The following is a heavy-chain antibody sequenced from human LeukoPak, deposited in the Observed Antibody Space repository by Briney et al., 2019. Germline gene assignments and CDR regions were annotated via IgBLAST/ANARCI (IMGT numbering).Heavy chain of an antibody. Sequence: GGSLRLSCAASGFTFSNYGMHWVRQAPGKGLEWVAVISYDGSNTYYADSVKGRFTISRDISKNTLYLQMNSLRPEDTAVYYCAKPLYDILTGTPPHFDYWGQGTLVTVSS. V-gene: IGHV3-30*18. CDR1: GFTFSNYG. D-gene: IGHD3-9*01. CDR3: AKPLYDILTGTPPHFDY. J-gene: IGHJ4*02. CDR2: ISYDGSNT.